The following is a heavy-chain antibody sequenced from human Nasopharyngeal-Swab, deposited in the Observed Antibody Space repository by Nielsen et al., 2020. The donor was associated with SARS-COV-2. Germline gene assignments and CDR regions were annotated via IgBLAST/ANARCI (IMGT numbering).Heavy chain of an antibody. CDR1: GFTFSDFS. J-gene: IGHJ3*01. V-gene: IGHV3-30*04. D-gene: IGHD2-21*02. CDR2: ISKDGSSQ. Sequence: GESLKISCAASGFTFSDFSMHWVRQAPGKGLEWVAVISKDGSSQYYADFVKGRFTISRDNPKKTLSLQMNSLRLEDTAVYFCASKVETLHAFDVWGQETMVTVSS. CDR3: ASKVETLHAFDV.